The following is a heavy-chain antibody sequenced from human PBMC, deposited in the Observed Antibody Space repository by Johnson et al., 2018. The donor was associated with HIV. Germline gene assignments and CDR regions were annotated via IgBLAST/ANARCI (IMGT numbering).Heavy chain of an antibody. J-gene: IGHJ3*02. V-gene: IGHV3-53*01. Sequence: VQLVESGGGLIQPGGSLRLSCAASGFTVSSNYMSWVRQAPGKGLEWVSAIYSGGSTYYADSVKGRFTISRDNAKNSLYLQMNSLRADDTAVYYCARVDTAMVGAFDIWGRGTVVTVSS. D-gene: IGHD5-18*01. CDR1: GFTVSSNY. CDR3: ARVDTAMVGAFDI. CDR2: IYSGGST.